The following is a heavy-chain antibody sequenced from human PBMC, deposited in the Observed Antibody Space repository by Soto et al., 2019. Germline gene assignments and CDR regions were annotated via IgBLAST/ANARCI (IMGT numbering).Heavy chain of an antibody. Sequence: EVRLVEAGGGLMQPGGSLRLSCAGSGFTVSRSYMNWVRQAPGTGLEWLSIIYSGGSTKYADSVKDRFSISRDTSKNTVYLRMDILGAEDTAGYYCERHSPEYETASPLESWGQGTRITVSS. D-gene: IGHD6-6*01. CDR2: IYSGGST. CDR1: GFTVSRSY. J-gene: IGHJ4*02. V-gene: IGHV3-53*01. CDR3: ERHSPEYETASPLES.